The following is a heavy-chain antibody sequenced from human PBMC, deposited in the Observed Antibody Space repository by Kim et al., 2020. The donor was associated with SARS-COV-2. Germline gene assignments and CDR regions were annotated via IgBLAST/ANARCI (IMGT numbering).Heavy chain of an antibody. Sequence: GESLKISCKGSGYSFTSYWIGWVRQMPGKGLEWMGIIYPGDSDTRYSPSFQGQVTISADKSISTAYLQWSSLKASDTAMYYCATISDDYSNYPGYWGQGTLVTVSS. V-gene: IGHV5-51*01. CDR3: ATISDDYSNYPGY. CDR2: IYPGDSDT. J-gene: IGHJ4*02. D-gene: IGHD4-4*01. CDR1: GYSFTSYW.